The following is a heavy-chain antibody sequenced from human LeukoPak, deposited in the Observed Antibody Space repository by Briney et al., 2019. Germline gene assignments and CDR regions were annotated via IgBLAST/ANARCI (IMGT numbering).Heavy chain of an antibody. CDR1: GFTFGNAW. J-gene: IGHJ4*02. Sequence: GGSLRLSCAASGFTFGNAWMSWVRQAPGKGLEWVGRIKSKTDGGTTDYAAPVKGRFTISRDDSKNTLYLQMNSLKTEDTAVYYCTTLQGTMVRGVIITHFDYWGQGTLVTVSS. V-gene: IGHV3-15*01. CDR2: IKSKTDGGTT. D-gene: IGHD3-10*01. CDR3: TTLQGTMVRGVIITHFDY.